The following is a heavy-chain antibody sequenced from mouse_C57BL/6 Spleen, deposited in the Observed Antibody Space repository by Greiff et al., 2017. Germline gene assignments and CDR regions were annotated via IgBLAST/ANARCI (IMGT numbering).Heavy chain of an antibody. CDR2: IDPSDSYT. CDR1: GYTFTSYW. D-gene: IGHD3-3*01. Sequence: QVQLQQPGAELVRPGTSVKLSCKASGYTFTSYWMHWVKQRPGQGLEWIGVIDPSDSYTNYKQKFKGKATLTVDTSSSTAYKQLSSLTSEDSAVYYCARGDQDYAMDYWGQGTSVTVSS. V-gene: IGHV1-59*01. J-gene: IGHJ4*01. CDR3: ARGDQDYAMDY.